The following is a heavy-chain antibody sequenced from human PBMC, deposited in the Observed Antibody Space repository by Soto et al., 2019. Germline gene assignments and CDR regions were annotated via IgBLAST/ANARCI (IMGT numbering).Heavy chain of an antibody. J-gene: IGHJ4*02. D-gene: IGHD1-26*01. Sequence: QVQLVESGGGVVQPGRSLRLSCAASGFTFSSYAMHWVRQAPGKGLEWVAVISYDGSNKYYADSVKGRFTISRDNSKNTLYLQMNSLRAEDTAVYYCAKGQGSGSYQNHLDYWGQGTLVTVSS. CDR3: AKGQGSGSYQNHLDY. V-gene: IGHV3-30-3*01. CDR1: GFTFSSYA. CDR2: ISYDGSNK.